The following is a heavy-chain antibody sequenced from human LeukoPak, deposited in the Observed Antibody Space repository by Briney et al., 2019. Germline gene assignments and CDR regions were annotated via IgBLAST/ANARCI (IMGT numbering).Heavy chain of an antibody. CDR2: INWNGDSR. Sequence: PGGSLRLSCAASGFTFDDYGMNWVRHVPGKRLEWVSGINWNGDSRGYADSVKGRFTISRDNAKNSLYLQMNSLRAEDTAVYYCARGGNSYAFDIWGQGTMVTVSS. J-gene: IGHJ3*02. D-gene: IGHD4-23*01. CDR1: GFTFDDYG. CDR3: ARGGNSYAFDI. V-gene: IGHV3-20*04.